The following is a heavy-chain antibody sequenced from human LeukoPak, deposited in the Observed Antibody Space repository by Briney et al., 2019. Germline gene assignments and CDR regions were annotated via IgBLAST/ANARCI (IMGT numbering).Heavy chain of an antibody. Sequence: GGSLRLSCAASGFTFSSYAMSWVRQAPGKGLEWVSAISGSGGSTYYADSVKGRFTISRDNSKNTLYLQMNSLRAEDTAVYYCAKDKYNFWSGSNYYYMDVWGKGATVTVSS. CDR1: GFTFSSYA. CDR2: ISGSGGST. J-gene: IGHJ6*03. V-gene: IGHV3-23*01. D-gene: IGHD3-3*01. CDR3: AKDKYNFWSGSNYYYMDV.